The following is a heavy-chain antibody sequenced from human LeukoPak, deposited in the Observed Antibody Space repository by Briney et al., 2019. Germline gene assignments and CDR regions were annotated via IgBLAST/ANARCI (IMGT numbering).Heavy chain of an antibody. CDR1: GGSISSYY. J-gene: IGHJ4*02. V-gene: IGHV4-59*12. CDR3: AKTPTALVRGGYYFDN. D-gene: IGHD6-6*01. CDR2: IYYSGST. Sequence: SETLSLTCTVSGGSISSYYWSWIRQPPGKGLEWIGYIYYSGSTNYNPSLKSRVTISVDTSKNQFSLKLNSVTAADTAVYYRAKTPTALVRGGYYFDNWGQGTLVTVSS.